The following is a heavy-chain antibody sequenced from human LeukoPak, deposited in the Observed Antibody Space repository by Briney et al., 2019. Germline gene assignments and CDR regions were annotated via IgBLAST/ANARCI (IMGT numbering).Heavy chain of an antibody. J-gene: IGHJ4*02. Sequence: PGGSLRLSCAAPGFTFWNYWMSSVRQAPGGGLQWVARMKVDGSQIYYVHSVKGRFIISRDNARNSLYLQMSSLRVEDTAIYYFARLFGGVTTYDYWGQGAQVTVSS. D-gene: IGHD2-8*02. CDR3: ARLFGGVTTYDY. CDR1: GFTFWNYW. CDR2: MKVDGSQI. V-gene: IGHV3-7*02.